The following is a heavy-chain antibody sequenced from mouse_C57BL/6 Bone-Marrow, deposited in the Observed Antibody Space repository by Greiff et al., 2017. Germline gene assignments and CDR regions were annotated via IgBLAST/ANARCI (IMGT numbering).Heavy chain of an antibody. CDR2: IWSGGST. CDR3: AKNVYYDYDGYYFDY. Sequence: VKVVESGPGLVQPSQSLSITCTVSGFSLTSYGVHWVRQSPGKGLEWLGVIWSGGSTDYNAAFMSRLSITKDNSKSQVFFKMNSLQADDTAIYYCAKNVYYDYDGYYFDYWGQGTTLTVSS. CDR1: GFSLTSYG. D-gene: IGHD2-4*01. J-gene: IGHJ2*01. V-gene: IGHV2-5*01.